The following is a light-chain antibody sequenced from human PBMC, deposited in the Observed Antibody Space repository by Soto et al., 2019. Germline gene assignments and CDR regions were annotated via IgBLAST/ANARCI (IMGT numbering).Light chain of an antibody. V-gene: IGLV4-69*01. Sequence: QSVLTQSPSASASLGASVKLTCTLSSGHSSYAIAWHQQHPEKGPRYLMKLNSAGSHSKGDGIPDRFSGSSSGAERYLTISRLQSEDEADYYCQTWGTGIQVFGGGTQLTVL. CDR2: LNSAGSH. J-gene: IGLJ2*01. CDR3: QTWGTGIQV. CDR1: SGHSSYA.